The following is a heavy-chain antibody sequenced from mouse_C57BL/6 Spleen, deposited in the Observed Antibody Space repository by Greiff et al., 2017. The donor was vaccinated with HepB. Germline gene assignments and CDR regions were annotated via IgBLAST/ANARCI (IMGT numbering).Heavy chain of an antibody. V-gene: IGHV1-26*01. Sequence: EVQLQQSGPELVKPGASVKISCKASGYTFTDYYMNWVKQSHGKSLEWIGDINPNNGGTSYNQKFKGKATLTVDKSSSTAYMELRSLTSEDSAVYYCARRKLGAYYAMDYWGQGTSVTVSS. CDR2: INPNNGGT. CDR3: ARRKLGAYYAMDY. CDR1: GYTFTDYY. J-gene: IGHJ4*01. D-gene: IGHD4-1*01.